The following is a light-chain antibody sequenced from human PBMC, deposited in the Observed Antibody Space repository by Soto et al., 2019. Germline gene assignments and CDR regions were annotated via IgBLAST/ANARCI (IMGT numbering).Light chain of an antibody. Sequence: EIVMTLSPATLSVSPGGRATLSCRASQSISGTLAWYQQKPGQAPRLLIHGASTRAPGFPARFSGSGSGTDFTLTISSLQSEDFAVYYCQQYNDWPWTFGQGTKVEIK. CDR3: QQYNDWPWT. CDR1: QSISGT. V-gene: IGKV3-15*01. CDR2: GAS. J-gene: IGKJ1*01.